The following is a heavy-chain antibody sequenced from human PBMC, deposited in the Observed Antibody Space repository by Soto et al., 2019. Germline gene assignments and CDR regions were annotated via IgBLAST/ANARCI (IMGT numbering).Heavy chain of an antibody. V-gene: IGHV4-38-2*01. D-gene: IGHD2-15*01. CDR2: IFHGGNT. J-gene: IGHJ3*01. Sequence: PLETLSLTCAVSGFFISSGNYWGCIRKPPGKGLEWIGSIFHGGNTYYNPSLKSRVTISVDMPKSQFSLELNSVTAADTAVYYCARARWYDAFDVWGQGTVVTVSS. CDR1: GFFISSGNY. CDR3: ARARWYDAFDV.